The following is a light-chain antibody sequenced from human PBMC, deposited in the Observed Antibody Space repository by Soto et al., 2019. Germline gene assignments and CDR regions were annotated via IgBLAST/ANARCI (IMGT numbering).Light chain of an antibody. CDR2: KNH. CDR3: GTWDDSLIGPV. CDR1: SSNIGTTNY. J-gene: IGLJ2*01. V-gene: IGLV1-47*01. Sequence: QSVLTQPPSASGTPGQRVTISCAGSSSNIGTTNYVYWYQQLPGTAPKLLIYKNHQRPSGVPDRFSGSKSGTSASLAISGPRSEDEADYSGGTWDDSLIGPVFGGGTRSPS.